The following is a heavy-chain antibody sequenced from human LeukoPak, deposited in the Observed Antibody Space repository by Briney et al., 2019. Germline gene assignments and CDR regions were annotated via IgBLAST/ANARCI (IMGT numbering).Heavy chain of an antibody. CDR2: ISGSGTST. CDR3: AKGCGSTCYSDFDY. V-gene: IGHV3-23*01. J-gene: IGHJ4*02. D-gene: IGHD2-21*02. CDR1: GFTFSSYA. Sequence: PGGSLRLSCAASGFTFSSYAMAWVRQAPGKGLEWVSTISGSGTSTYYADSVKGRFTISRDNSKNTVSLQMNSLRAEDTAVYFCAKGCGSTCYSDFDYWGQGTLVTVSS.